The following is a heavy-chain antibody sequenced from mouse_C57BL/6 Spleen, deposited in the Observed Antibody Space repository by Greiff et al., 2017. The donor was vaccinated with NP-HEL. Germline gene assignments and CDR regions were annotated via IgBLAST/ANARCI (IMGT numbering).Heavy chain of an antibody. D-gene: IGHD1-1*01. CDR2: ISGGGGNT. Sequence: EVKLVESGGGLVKPGGSLKLSCAASGFTFSSYTMSWVRQTPEKRLEWVATISGGGGNTYYPDSVKGRFTISRDNAKNTLYLQMSSLRSEDTALYYCARHKYYGSSYYAMDYWGQGTSVTVSS. J-gene: IGHJ4*01. CDR3: ARHKYYGSSYYAMDY. CDR1: GFTFSSYT. V-gene: IGHV5-9*01.